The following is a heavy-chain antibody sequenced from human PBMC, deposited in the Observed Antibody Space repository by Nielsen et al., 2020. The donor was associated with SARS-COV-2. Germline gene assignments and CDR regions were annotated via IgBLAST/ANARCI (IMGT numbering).Heavy chain of an antibody. J-gene: IGHJ4*02. CDR1: GGSFSGYY. V-gene: IGHV4-34*01. CDR3: ARGLDL. CDR2: INHSGST. Sequence: GSLRLSCAVYGGSFSGYYWSWIRQPPGKGLEWIGEINHSGSTNYNPSLKSRVTISVDTSKNQFSLKLSSVTAADTAVYYCARGLDLWGQGTLVTVSS.